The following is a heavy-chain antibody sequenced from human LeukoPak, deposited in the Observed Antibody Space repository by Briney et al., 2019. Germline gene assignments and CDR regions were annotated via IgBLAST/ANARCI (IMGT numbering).Heavy chain of an antibody. J-gene: IGHJ6*03. Sequence: SETLSLTCTVSGGSISSYYWSWIRQPPGKGLEWIGYIYYSGSTNYNPSLKSRVTISVDTSKNQFSLKLSSVTAADTAVYYCARYTYGDYGIHYYYMGVWGKGTTVTVSS. V-gene: IGHV4-59*08. CDR1: GGSISSYY. CDR3: ARYTYGDYGIHYYYMGV. D-gene: IGHD4-17*01. CDR2: IYYSGST.